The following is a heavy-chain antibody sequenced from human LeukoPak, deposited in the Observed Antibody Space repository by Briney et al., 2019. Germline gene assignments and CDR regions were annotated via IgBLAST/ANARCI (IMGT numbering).Heavy chain of an antibody. J-gene: IGHJ4*02. V-gene: IGHV3-23*01. CDR1: GFTFSSYA. D-gene: IGHD3-22*01. CDR2: ISGSGGST. CDR3: AKSVPPITMIVVVQALPDY. Sequence: GGSLRLSCAASGFTFSSYAMSWVRQAPGKGLEWVSAISGSGGSTYYADSVKGRFTISRDNSKNTLYLQMNSLRAEDTAVYYCAKSVPPITMIVVVQALPDYWGQGTLVTVSS.